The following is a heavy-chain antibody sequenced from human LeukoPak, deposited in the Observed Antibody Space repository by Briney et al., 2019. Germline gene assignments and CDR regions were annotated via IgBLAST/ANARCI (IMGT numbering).Heavy chain of an antibody. CDR2: ISRTSESI. D-gene: IGHD6-19*01. V-gene: IGHV3-21*01. CDR1: GFTFNTYS. CDR3: ARVADDYFDY. J-gene: IGHJ4*02. Sequence: PGGSLRLSCAASGFTFNTYSMSWVRQAPGKGLEWVSIISRTSESIFYADSVKGRFTISRDNAKNSLYLQMNSLRAEDTAVYYCARVADDYFDYWGQGTLVTVSS.